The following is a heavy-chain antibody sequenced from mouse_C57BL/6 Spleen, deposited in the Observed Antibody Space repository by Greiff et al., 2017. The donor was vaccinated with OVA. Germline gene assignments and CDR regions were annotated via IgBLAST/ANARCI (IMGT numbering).Heavy chain of an antibody. J-gene: IGHJ1*03. CDR3: ARDRGDVNWYFDV. D-gene: IGHD3-1*01. CDR2: ISDGGSYT. V-gene: IGHV5-4*01. CDR1: GFTFSSYA. Sequence: EVMLVESGGGLVKPGGSLKLSCAASGFTFSSYAMSWVRQTPEKRLEWVATISDGGSYTYYPDNVKGRFTISRDNAKNNPYLQMSHLKSEDTAMYYCARDRGDVNWYFDVWGTGTTVTVSS.